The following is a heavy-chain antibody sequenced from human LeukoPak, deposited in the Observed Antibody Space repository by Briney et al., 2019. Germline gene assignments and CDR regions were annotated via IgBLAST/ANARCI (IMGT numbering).Heavy chain of an antibody. V-gene: IGHV1-8*01. CDR1: GYTFSSHD. J-gene: IGHJ4*02. CDR3: ARVPVPAPRRGLYFDY. D-gene: IGHD2-2*01. Sequence: ASVKVPCKASGYTFSSHDIYWVRQAPGQGLEWMGWMNLNSGDTYYAQNFQGRFSITSDTSKSTTYMDLASLAPEDTAVYYCARVPVPAPRRGLYFDYWGQGTLITVSS. CDR2: MNLNSGDT.